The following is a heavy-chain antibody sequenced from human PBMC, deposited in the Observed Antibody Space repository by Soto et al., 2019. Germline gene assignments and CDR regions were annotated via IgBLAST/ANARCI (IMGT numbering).Heavy chain of an antibody. CDR1: GYTFTSYG. CDR3: ARSIRIFGVVIPNWFDP. D-gene: IGHD3-3*01. CDR2: ISAYNGNK. Sequence: QVQLVQSGAEVKKPGASVKVSCKASGYTFTSYGITWVRQAPGQGLEWMGWISAYNGNKNYAQKLQGRVTMTTDTSARTAYMVLRSLSSDDTAVYYCARSIRIFGVVIPNWFDPWGQGSLVTVAS. V-gene: IGHV1-18*01. J-gene: IGHJ5*02.